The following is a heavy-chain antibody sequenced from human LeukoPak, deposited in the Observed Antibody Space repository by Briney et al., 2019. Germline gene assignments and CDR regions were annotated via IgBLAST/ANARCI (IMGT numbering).Heavy chain of an antibody. Sequence: PGESLRLSCAASGFTFSSYSMNWVRQAPGKGLEWVSSISSSSSYIYYADSAKGRFTLSRDNAKSTAYLQMNSLRSEDTAVYYCARNDPDSSEDWGQGTLVTVSS. CDR3: ARNDPDSSED. J-gene: IGHJ4*02. CDR1: GFTFSSYS. V-gene: IGHV3-21*01. CDR2: ISSSSSYI. D-gene: IGHD3-22*01.